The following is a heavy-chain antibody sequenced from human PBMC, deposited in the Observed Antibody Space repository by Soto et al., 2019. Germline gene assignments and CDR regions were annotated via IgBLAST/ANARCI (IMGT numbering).Heavy chain of an antibody. V-gene: IGHV3-73*02. Sequence: EVQLVESGGGLVQPGGSLKLACAASGFTFSGSTIHCVRQTSGKGLEWVGRIPSKTNTYATAYAASVKGRFTISRYDSKNTAYLKMKRLKTEDTAVYYCTRQHLDVQVASAIHFWRQGTLVTVSS. J-gene: IGHJ4*02. CDR1: GFTFSGST. CDR2: IPSKTNTYAT. D-gene: IGHD1-1*01. CDR3: TRQHLDVQVASAIHF.